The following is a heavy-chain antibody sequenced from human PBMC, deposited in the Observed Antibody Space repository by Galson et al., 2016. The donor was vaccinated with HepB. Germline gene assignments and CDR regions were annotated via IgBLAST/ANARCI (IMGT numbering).Heavy chain of an antibody. D-gene: IGHD2-2*01. J-gene: IGHJ5*02. CDR1: GGSIGDSNYY. Sequence: SETLSLTCTVSGGSIGDSNYYWAWIRQPPGKGLEWIGTFVYGGSGSHNPSLKSRVAMSVDTSMSQLSLTLTSVTAADTAVYYCARREAFGCGSTSCFRFDPWGQGTRVTVSS. CDR2: FVYGGSG. CDR3: ARREAFGCGSTSCFRFDP. V-gene: IGHV4-39*01.